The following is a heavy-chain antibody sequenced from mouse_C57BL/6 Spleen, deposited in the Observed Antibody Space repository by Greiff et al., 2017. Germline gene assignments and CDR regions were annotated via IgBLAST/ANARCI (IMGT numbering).Heavy chain of an antibody. CDR3: ARRGYDYAAMDY. CDR2: ISNGGGST. CDR1: GFTFSDYY. Sequence: EVMLVESGGGLVQPGGSLKLSCAASGFTFSDYYMYWVRQTPEKRLEWVAYISNGGGSTYYPDTVKGRFTISRDNATNTLYLQMSRLKSEDTAMYYCARRGYDYAAMDYWGQGTSVTVSS. J-gene: IGHJ4*01. D-gene: IGHD2-10*02. V-gene: IGHV5-12*01.